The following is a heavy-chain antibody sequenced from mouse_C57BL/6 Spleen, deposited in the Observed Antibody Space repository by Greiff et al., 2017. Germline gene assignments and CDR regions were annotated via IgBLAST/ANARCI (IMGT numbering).Heavy chain of an antibody. J-gene: IGHJ4*01. Sequence: QVQLKESGPELVKPGASVKISCKASGYAFSSSWMNWVKQRPGKGLEWIGRIYPGDGDTNYNGKFKGKATLTADKSSSTAYMQLSSLTSEDSAVYFCARSNYYGSSFHYYAMDYWGQGTSVTVSS. CDR1: GYAFSSSW. D-gene: IGHD1-1*01. CDR3: ARSNYYGSSFHYYAMDY. V-gene: IGHV1-82*01. CDR2: IYPGDGDT.